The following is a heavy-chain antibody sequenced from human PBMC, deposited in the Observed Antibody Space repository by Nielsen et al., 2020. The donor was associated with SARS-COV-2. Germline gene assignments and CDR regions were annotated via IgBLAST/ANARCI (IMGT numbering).Heavy chain of an antibody. V-gene: IGHV3-30*03. CDR3: ARDPESYDILTDYGMDV. CDR2: ISYDGSNK. J-gene: IGHJ6*02. D-gene: IGHD3-9*01. CDR1: GFTFSSYS. Sequence: GESLKISCAASGFTFSSYSMNWVRQAPGKGLEWVAVISYDGSNKYYADSVKGRFTISRDNSKNTLYLQMNSLRAEDTAVYYCARDPESYDILTDYGMDVWGQGTTVTVSS.